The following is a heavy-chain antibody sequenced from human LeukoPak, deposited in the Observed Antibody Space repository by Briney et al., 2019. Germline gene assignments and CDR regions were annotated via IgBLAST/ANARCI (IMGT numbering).Heavy chain of an antibody. D-gene: IGHD5-24*01. CDR2: IYYSGST. CDR1: GGSISSGGYY. J-gene: IGHJ4*02. CDR3: ARSVEMATIDFDY. Sequence: SETLSLTCTVSGGSISSGGYYWSWIRQHPGKGLEWIGYIYYSGSTYYNPSLKSRVTISVDTSKNQFSLKLSSVTAADTAVYYCARSVEMATIDFDYWGQGTLVTVSS. V-gene: IGHV4-31*03.